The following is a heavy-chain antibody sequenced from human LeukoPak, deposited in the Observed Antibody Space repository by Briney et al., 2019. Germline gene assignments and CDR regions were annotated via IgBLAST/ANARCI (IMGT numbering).Heavy chain of an antibody. CDR1: GGTFSSYA. CDR3: ARESGGYQDLIYDSRLL. J-gene: IGHJ4*02. CDR2: IIPIFGTA. Sequence: SSVKVSRKSSGGTFSSYAISWVRQPRGQGLEWMGGIIPIFGTANYAQKFQDRVTITADKSTSTDYMELRSLRSEDTGVYYGARESGGYQDLIYDSRLLWGQGTLVSVFS. D-gene: IGHD3-22*01. V-gene: IGHV1-69*06.